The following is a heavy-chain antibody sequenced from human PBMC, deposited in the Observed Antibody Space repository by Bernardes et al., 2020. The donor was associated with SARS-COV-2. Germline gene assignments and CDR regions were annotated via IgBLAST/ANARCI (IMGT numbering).Heavy chain of an antibody. J-gene: IGHJ4*02. CDR2: INTDGSSS. CDR1: GFSFSKYW. V-gene: IGHV3-74*01. CDR3: TRSAFISGQNYFFDY. Sequence: GVLRLSCAASGFSFSKYWMHWVRQAPGKGLVWVSRINTDGSSSNYADFAEGRFTISRDNAKNTLYLQMNSLRPEDTAVYYCTRSAFISGQNYFFDYWDQGSLVTVSS. D-gene: IGHD3-3*02.